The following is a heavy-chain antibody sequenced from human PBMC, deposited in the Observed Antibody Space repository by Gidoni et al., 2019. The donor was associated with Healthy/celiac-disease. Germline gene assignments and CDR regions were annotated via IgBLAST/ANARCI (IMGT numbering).Heavy chain of an antibody. CDR1: GYSFTSYW. Sequence: EVQLVQSGAEVKKPGESLKLSCKGSGYSFTSYWIGWVRQMPGKGLEWMGIIYPGDSDTRYSPSFQGQVTISADKSISTAYLQWSSLKASDTAMYYCARPAGIAAARGPDYGMDVWGQGTTVTVSS. D-gene: IGHD6-13*01. J-gene: IGHJ6*02. V-gene: IGHV5-51*03. CDR2: IYPGDSDT. CDR3: ARPAGIAAARGPDYGMDV.